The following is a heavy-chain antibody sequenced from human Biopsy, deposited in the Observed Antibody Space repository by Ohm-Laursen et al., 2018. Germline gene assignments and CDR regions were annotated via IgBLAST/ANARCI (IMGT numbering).Heavy chain of an antibody. CDR1: GESSSGYF. CDR2: INKSGST. V-gene: IGHV4-34*01. Sequence: SETLSLTCVVNGESSSGYFWNWIRQPPGKGLEWIGEINKSGSTKYNPSLKRRATLSADSSNSQFSLRLTSVTAADTAIYYCARGSGYFKLDVWGQGTTVTVSS. D-gene: IGHD5-12*01. CDR3: ARGSGYFKLDV. J-gene: IGHJ6*02.